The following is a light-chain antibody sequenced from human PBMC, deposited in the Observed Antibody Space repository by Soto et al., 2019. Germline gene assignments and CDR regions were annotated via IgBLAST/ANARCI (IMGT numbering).Light chain of an antibody. CDR3: QQRSNWPRYT. J-gene: IGKJ2*01. CDR2: DVS. Sequence: EIVLTQSPATLSLSPGERATLSCRASQSVRSYLAWYQQKPDQAPRLLIYDVSNRATGIPARFSGSGSGTDFTLTISSLEPEDFAVYYCQQRSNWPRYTFGQGTKLEIK. CDR1: QSVRSY. V-gene: IGKV3-11*01.